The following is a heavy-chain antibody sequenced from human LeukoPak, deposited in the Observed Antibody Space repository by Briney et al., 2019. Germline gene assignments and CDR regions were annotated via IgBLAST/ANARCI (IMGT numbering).Heavy chain of an antibody. CDR3: ARDELMVRGVIIV. J-gene: IGHJ4*02. D-gene: IGHD3-10*01. CDR2: SRSKVGSYTT. CDR1: GFTFSDHY. V-gene: IGHV3-72*01. Sequence: GGSLRLSCAASGFTFSDHYMDWGPQAPGKGLGWGGRSRSKVGSYTTEYAASVKGRFTISRDDSKNSLYLQMDSLRTEDTAVYYCARDELMVRGVIIVWGQGTLVTVSS.